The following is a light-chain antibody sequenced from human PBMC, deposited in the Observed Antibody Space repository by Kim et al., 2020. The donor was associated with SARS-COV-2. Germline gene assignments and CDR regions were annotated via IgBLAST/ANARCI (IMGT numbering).Light chain of an antibody. CDR3: CSYAGTYTPYV. J-gene: IGLJ1*01. Sequence: QSVTISCSGTSSDVGGYDYVSWSQHHPGKAPKLIIYDVSKRFSGVPDRFSGSKSGNMASLTISGLQADDEAEYYCCSYAGTYTPYVFGTGTTVTVL. CDR2: DVS. CDR1: SSDVGGYDY. V-gene: IGLV2-11*01.